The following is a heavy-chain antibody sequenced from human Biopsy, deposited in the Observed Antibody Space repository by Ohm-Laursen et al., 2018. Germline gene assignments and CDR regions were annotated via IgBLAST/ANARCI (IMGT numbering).Heavy chain of an antibody. V-gene: IGHV1-2*02. CDR3: ARDLNNPYYFDY. J-gene: IGHJ4*02. CDR1: GYTFTDSY. D-gene: IGHD1-14*01. Sequence: SVKVSCKVSGYTFTDSYTHWVRQAPGQGLEWMGWINPNSVGTYYAQKFQGRVTMTRDMSISTAYMELSRLRSDDTAVYYCARDLNNPYYFDYWGQGTLVTVSS. CDR2: INPNSVGT.